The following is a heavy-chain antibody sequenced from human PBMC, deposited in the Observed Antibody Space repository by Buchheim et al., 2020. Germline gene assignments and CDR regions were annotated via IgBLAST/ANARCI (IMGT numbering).Heavy chain of an antibody. CDR1: GGTFSSYA. D-gene: IGHD4-17*01. V-gene: IGHV1-69*04. CDR3: ARVWYGDYDHGAYMDV. Sequence: QVQLVQSGAEVKKPGSSVKVSCKASGGTFSSYAISWVRQAPGQGLEWMGRIIPILGIANYAQKFQGRVTITADKSPSTAYMELSSLRSEDTAVYYCARVWYGDYDHGAYMDVWGQGTT. CDR2: IIPILGIA. J-gene: IGHJ6*02.